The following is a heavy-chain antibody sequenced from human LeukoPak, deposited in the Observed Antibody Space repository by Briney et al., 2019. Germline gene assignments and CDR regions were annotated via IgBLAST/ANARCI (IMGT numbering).Heavy chain of an antibody. D-gene: IGHD1-14*01. J-gene: IGHJ3*02. Sequence: PSETLSLTCTVYGGSLSGYSWSWIRQSPRTGLEWIGEINQSGSTKYNPSLKSRVTMSVETSKKQVSLKLTSVTAADTAVYFCARSQPDWAAPGFDNWGQGTLVSVST. CDR2: INQSGST. V-gene: IGHV4-34*01. CDR3: ARSQPDWAAPGFDN. CDR1: GGSLSGYS.